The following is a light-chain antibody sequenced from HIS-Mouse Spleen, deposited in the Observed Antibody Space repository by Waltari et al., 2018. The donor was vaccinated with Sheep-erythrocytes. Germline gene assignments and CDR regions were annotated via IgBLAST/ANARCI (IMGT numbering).Light chain of an antibody. Sequence: DIQMTQSPSTLSASVGNRVTITCRASQSISSWLAWYQQKPGKAPKLLIYKASSLASGVPSRFSGSGSGTEFTLTISSLQPDDFATYYCQQSYSTPPLTFGGGTKVEIK. CDR1: QSISSW. V-gene: IGKV1-5*03. CDR2: KAS. J-gene: IGKJ4*01. CDR3: QQSYSTPPLT.